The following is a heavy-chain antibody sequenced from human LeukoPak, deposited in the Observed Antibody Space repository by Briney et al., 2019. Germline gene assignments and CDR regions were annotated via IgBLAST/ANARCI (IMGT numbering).Heavy chain of an antibody. D-gene: IGHD3-10*01. CDR3: ARGYKPLRGVINY. J-gene: IGHJ4*02. Sequence: ASVKVPCKASGYTFTSYDINWVRQAAGQGLEWMGWMNPNSGNTGYAQKSQGRVTMTRNTSISTAYMELSSLRSEDTAVYYCARGYKPLRGVINYWGQGTLVTVSS. V-gene: IGHV1-8*01. CDR1: GYTFTSYD. CDR2: MNPNSGNT.